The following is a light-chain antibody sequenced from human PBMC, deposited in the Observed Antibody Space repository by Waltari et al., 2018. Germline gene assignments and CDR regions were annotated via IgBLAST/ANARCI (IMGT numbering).Light chain of an antibody. CDR3: EHYNGFPYT. CDR1: QSVSSW. V-gene: IGKV1-5*03. J-gene: IGKJ2*01. CDR2: KAS. Sequence: DIRMTQFPSTLSASVGDRVTITFRASQSVSSWLAWYQQKPGKAPKLLIYKASKLESGVPSRFSGSGSGTEFTLTISSLQTDDFATYYCEHYNGFPYTFGQGTRLEI.